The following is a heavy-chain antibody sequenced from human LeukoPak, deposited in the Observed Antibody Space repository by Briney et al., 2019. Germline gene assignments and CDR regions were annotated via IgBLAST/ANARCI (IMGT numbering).Heavy chain of an antibody. Sequence: GGSLRLSCAASGFTFSSYAMYWVRQAPGKGLEWVAAISSDGSNKYYTDSVRGRFTISRDNSKNTLYPQMNSLRVEDTAVYYCARDGVATVTTYYFAPWGQGTLVTVSS. D-gene: IGHD4-11*01. V-gene: IGHV3-30*10. CDR2: ISSDGSNK. CDR3: ARDGVATVTTYYFAP. CDR1: GFTFSSYA. J-gene: IGHJ5*02.